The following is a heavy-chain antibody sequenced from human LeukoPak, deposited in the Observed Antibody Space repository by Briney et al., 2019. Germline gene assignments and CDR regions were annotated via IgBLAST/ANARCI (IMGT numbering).Heavy chain of an antibody. CDR3: GRDSRRDGYNFALY. J-gene: IGHJ4*02. Sequence: GGSLTLSCAASGLTFSSYSMNWVRQAPGKALECVSSISSSSSYIYYADSVKGRFTISRDNAKNSLYLQMNSLRAEDTAVYYCGRDSRRDGYNFALYWGQGTLVTVSS. V-gene: IGHV3-21*01. CDR1: GLTFSSYS. CDR2: ISSSSSYI. D-gene: IGHD5-24*01.